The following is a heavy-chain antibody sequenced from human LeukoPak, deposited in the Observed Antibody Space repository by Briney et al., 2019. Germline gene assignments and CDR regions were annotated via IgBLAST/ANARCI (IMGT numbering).Heavy chain of an antibody. CDR3: ARSGYCSSTSCTDDYYYGMDV. J-gene: IGHJ6*02. Sequence: GGSLRLSSAASGFTFSSYSMNWVRQAPGKGLEWVSYISSSSSTIYYADSVKGRFTISRDNAKNSLYLQMNSLSAEDTAVYYCARSGYCSSTSCTDDYYYGMDVWGQGTTVTVSS. CDR2: ISSSSSTI. V-gene: IGHV3-48*01. D-gene: IGHD2-2*01. CDR1: GFTFSSYS.